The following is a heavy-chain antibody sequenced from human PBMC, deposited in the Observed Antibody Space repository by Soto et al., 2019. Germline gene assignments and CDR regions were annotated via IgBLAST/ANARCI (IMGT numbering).Heavy chain of an antibody. Sequence: PGGSLRLCCAASGFTFSSYAMSWVRQAPGKGLEWVSAISGSGGSTYYADSVKGRFTISRDNSKNTLYLQMNSLRAEDTAVYYCAKGSFRVVVITPFDYWGQGTLVTVSS. V-gene: IGHV3-23*01. CDR2: ISGSGGST. CDR3: AKGSFRVVVITPFDY. CDR1: GFTFSSYA. D-gene: IGHD3-22*01. J-gene: IGHJ4*02.